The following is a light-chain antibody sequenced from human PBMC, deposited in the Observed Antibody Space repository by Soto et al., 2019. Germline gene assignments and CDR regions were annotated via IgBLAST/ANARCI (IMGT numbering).Light chain of an antibody. CDR3: QQYGSSPPWT. V-gene: IGKV3-20*01. Sequence: EIVFTQSPATLSLSQVERVTLSCRASQSVSSSYLAWYQQKPGQAPRLLIYGASSRATGIPDRFSGSGSGTDFTLTISRLEPADFAVYYCQQYGSSPPWTFGQGTKVDIK. CDR2: GAS. CDR1: QSVSSSY. J-gene: IGKJ1*01.